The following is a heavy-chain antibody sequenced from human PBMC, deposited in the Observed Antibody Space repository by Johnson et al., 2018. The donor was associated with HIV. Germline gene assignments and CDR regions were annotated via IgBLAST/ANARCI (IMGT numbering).Heavy chain of an antibody. CDR3: AREGFWSGLIAFDN. V-gene: IGHV3-30-3*01. J-gene: IGHJ3*02. CDR1: GFTFSSYA. CDR2: ISYDGSNK. D-gene: IGHD3-3*01. Sequence: QVQLVESGGGVVQPGRSLRLSCAASGFTFSSYAMHWVRQAPGKGLEWVAVISYDGSNKYNADSVKGRFTISRDNSKNTLFLQMNSLRAEDTAVYYCAREGFWSGLIAFDNWGQGTMVTVSS.